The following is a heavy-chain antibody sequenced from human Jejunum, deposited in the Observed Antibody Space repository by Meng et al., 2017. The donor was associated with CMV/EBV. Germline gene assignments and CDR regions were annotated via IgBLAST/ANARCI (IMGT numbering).Heavy chain of an antibody. J-gene: IGHJ4*02. CDR1: NSGHD. D-gene: IGHD1-7*01. CDR3: ARVMGQELIPVYSDY. Sequence: NSGHDWGWLRHPRGEGLGWMGRIFYTGSTYPNPCLKSRVPVTIATSKSQCTLRLSSVSAADTAMYCYARVMGQELIPVYSDYWGQGTLVTVSS. CDR2: IFYTGST. V-gene: IGHV4-39*06.